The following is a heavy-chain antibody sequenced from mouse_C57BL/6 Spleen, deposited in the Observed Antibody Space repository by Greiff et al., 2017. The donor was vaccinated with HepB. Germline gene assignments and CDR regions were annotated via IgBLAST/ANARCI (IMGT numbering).Heavy chain of an antibody. Sequence: ESGPGLVKPSQSLSLTCSVTGYSITSGYYWNWIRQFPGNKLEWMGYISYDGSNNYNPSLKNRISITRDTSKNQFFLKLNSVTTEDTATYYCARVYYYGSSYDAWFAYWGQGTLVTVSA. CDR1: GYSITSGYY. V-gene: IGHV3-6*01. CDR3: ARVYYYGSSYDAWFAY. D-gene: IGHD1-1*01. J-gene: IGHJ3*01. CDR2: ISYDGSN.